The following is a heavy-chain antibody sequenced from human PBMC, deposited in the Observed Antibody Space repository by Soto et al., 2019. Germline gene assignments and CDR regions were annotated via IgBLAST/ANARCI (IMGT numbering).Heavy chain of an antibody. V-gene: IGHV1-69*08. D-gene: IGHD3-22*01. CDR2: IIPILGIA. CDR1: GGTFSSYT. Sequence: QVQLVQSGAEVKKPGSSVKVSCKASGGTFSSYTISWVRQAPGQGLEWMGRIIPILGIANYAQKFQGRVTITADKSTSTAYMELSSLSSEDTAVYYCARELYDSSGYLDYWGQGTLVTVSS. CDR3: ARELYDSSGYLDY. J-gene: IGHJ4*02.